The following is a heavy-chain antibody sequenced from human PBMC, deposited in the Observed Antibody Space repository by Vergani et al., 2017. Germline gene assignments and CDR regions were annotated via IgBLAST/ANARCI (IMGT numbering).Heavy chain of an antibody. J-gene: IGHJ4*02. V-gene: IGHV4-34*01. CDR1: GGSFSGYY. D-gene: IGHD5-18*01. Sequence: QVQLQQWGAGLLKPSETLSLTCAVYGGSFSGYYLSWIRQPPGKGLEWIGEINHSGSTNYNPSLKSRVTISVDTSKNQFSLKLSSVTAADTAVYYCARAWIQLWLLDYWGQGTLVTVSS. CDR2: INHSGST. CDR3: ARAWIQLWLLDY.